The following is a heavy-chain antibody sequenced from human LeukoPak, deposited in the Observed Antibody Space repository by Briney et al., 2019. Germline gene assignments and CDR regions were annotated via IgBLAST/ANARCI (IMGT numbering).Heavy chain of an antibody. V-gene: IGHV4-34*01. D-gene: IGHD6-13*01. J-gene: IGHJ4*02. Sequence: SETLSLTCAVYGGSFSGYYWSWLRQPPGKGLEWIGEINHSGSTNYNPSLKSRVTISVDTSKDQFSLKLSSVTAADTAVYYCACYSSSWYGYWGQGTLVTVSS. CDR1: GGSFSGYY. CDR2: INHSGST. CDR3: ACYSSSWYGY.